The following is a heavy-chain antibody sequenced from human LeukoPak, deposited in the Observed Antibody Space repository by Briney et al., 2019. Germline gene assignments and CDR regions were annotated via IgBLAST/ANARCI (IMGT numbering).Heavy chain of an antibody. CDR1: GFTFSSYA. CDR2: ISYDGSNK. J-gene: IGHJ4*02. CDR3: ASGISAGLFDN. D-gene: IGHD6-25*01. Sequence: PGGSLRLSCAASGFTFSSYAMHWVRQAPGKGLEWVAVISYDGSNKYYADSVKGRFTISRDNSKNTLYLQMNSLRAEDTAVYYCASGISAGLFDNWGQGTLVTVSS. V-gene: IGHV3-30*04.